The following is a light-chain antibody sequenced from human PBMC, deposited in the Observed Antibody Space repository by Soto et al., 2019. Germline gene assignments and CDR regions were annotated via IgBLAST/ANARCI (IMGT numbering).Light chain of an antibody. CDR2: DAS. J-gene: IGKJ4*01. V-gene: IGKV3-11*01. CDR1: QSVSNF. Sequence: EIVLTQSPATLSLSPGERATLSCRASQSVSNFLAWYQQKPGQAPRLLIYDASTRATGIPARISGGGSGTDFALTISSLEPEDFAVYYCQQRRTWPPLTFGGGTKVEIK. CDR3: QQRRTWPPLT.